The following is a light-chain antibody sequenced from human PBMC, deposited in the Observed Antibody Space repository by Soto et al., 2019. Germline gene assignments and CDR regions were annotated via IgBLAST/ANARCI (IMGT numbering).Light chain of an antibody. J-gene: IGKJ5*01. V-gene: IGKV1-33*01. CDR1: QDIDNF. CDR3: QQYHNLPIT. Sequence: DIQLTQSPSSLSASLGDRVTITCQASQDIDNFLNWYQHTPGDAPKLLIYDASTLAPGVPSRFSGTGSGTDFTFTITSLHPEDVATYYCQQYHNLPITFGPGTRLEIK. CDR2: DAS.